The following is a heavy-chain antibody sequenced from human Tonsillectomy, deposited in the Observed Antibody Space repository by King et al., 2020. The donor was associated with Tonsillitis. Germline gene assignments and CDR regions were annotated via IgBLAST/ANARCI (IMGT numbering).Heavy chain of an antibody. CDR1: GFTFSKAW. J-gene: IGHJ4*02. CDR3: TTPPDIVIVPAAPGY. CDR2: IKSKTDGGTP. V-gene: IGHV3-15*07. Sequence: VQLVESGGGLVKPGGSLRLSCAASGFTFSKAWMNWVRQAPGRGLEWGGRIKSKTDGGTPDYAAPVKGRFIISRDDSKNTLYLQMNSLKTEDTAVYYCTTPPDIVIVPAAPGYWGQGTLVSVSS. D-gene: IGHD2-2*01.